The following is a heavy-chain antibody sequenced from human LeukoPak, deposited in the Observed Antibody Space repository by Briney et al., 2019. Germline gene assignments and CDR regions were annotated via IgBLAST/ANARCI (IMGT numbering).Heavy chain of an antibody. CDR3: AREVSEGFDF. CDR2: FGTRSTSI. V-gene: IGHV3-21*01. Sequence: TGGSLRLSCTASGFTFSGYSMNWIRQAPGKGLEWVSSFGTRSTSIYHAGSVKGRFAISRDNAKNSLYLQMNSLRAEDTALYYCAREVSEGFDFWGQGTLVTVSS. CDR1: GFTFSGYS. J-gene: IGHJ4*02. D-gene: IGHD3-22*01.